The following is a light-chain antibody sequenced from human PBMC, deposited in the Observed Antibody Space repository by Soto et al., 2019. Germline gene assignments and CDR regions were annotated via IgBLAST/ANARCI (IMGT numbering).Light chain of an antibody. CDR3: QQSYRTPT. CDR2: KAS. CDR1: QSISSW. V-gene: IGKV1-5*03. J-gene: IGKJ5*01. Sequence: DIQSTQTPSTLSASVGYRSTLTCRASQSISSWLAWYQQKPGNAPNLLIYKASSLESGAPSSFSGSASGTDYTLTISSLQPEDFATYYCQQSYRTPTFGQGTRREIK.